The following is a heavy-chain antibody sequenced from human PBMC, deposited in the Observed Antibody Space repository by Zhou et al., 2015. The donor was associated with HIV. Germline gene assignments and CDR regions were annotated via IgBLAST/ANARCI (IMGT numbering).Heavy chain of an antibody. CDR3: ARGGTTVPNYYYYGMDV. J-gene: IGHJ6*02. CDR2: IIPIFGTA. D-gene: IGHD4-17*01. Sequence: QVQVVQSGAEVKTPGSSVKVSCKASGGTFSSYAISWVRQAPGQGLEWMGEIIPIFGTANYAQKFQGRVTITADESTSTAYMELSSLRSEDTAVYYCARGGTTVPNYYYYGMDVWGQGTTVTVSS. CDR1: GGTFSSYA. V-gene: IGHV1-69*01.